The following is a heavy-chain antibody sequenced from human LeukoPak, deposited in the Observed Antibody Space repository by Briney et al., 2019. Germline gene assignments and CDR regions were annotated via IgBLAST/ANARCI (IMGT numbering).Heavy chain of an antibody. D-gene: IGHD2-2*01. CDR3: EGTQGYCSSTSCYGTRY. CDR1: GFTFSNAW. J-gene: IGHJ4*02. CDR2: IKSKTDGGTT. Sequence: GGSLRLSCAASGFTFSNAWMSWVRQAPGKGLEWVVRIKSKTDGGTTDYAAPVKGRFTISRDDSKNTLYLQMNSLKTEDTAVYYCEGTQGYCSSTSCYGTRYWGQGTLVTVSS. V-gene: IGHV3-15*01.